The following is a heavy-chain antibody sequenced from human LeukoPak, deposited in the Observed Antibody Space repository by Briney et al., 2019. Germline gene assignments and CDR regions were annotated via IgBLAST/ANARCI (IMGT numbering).Heavy chain of an antibody. CDR2: ISYDGSNK. D-gene: IGHD6-19*01. J-gene: IGHJ3*02. Sequence: GRSLRLSCAASGFTFSSYAMHWVRQAPGKGLEWVAVISYDGSNKYYADSVKGRFTISRDNSKNTLYLQMSSLRAEDTAVYYCAREMYAGWYFAFDIWGQGTMVTVSS. CDR3: AREMYAGWYFAFDI. CDR1: GFTFSSYA. V-gene: IGHV3-30-3*01.